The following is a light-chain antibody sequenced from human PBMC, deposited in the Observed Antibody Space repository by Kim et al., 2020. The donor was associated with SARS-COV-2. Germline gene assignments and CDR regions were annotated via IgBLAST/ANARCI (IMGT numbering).Light chain of an antibody. CDR1: SLRSYY. J-gene: IGLJ2*01. V-gene: IGLV3-19*01. CDR3: NSRDSSGNLVV. CDR2: GKN. Sequence: SSELTQDPAVSVALGQTVRITCQGDSLRSYYASWYQQKPGQAPVLVIYGKNNRPSGIPDRFSGSRSGNTASLTITGAQAEDEADYYCNSRDSSGNLVVFGGGTQLTVL.